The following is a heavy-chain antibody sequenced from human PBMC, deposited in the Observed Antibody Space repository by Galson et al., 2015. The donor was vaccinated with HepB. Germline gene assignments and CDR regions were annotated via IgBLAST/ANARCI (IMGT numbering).Heavy chain of an antibody. CDR3: ARLGITGTTYFTHD. CDR2: INHSGST. J-gene: IGHJ4*02. V-gene: IGHV4-34*01. D-gene: IGHD1-7*01. CDR1: GGSFSGYY. Sequence: SETLSLTCAVYGGSFSGYYWSWIRQPPGKGLEWIGEINHSGSTNYNPSLKSRVTISVDTSRNQFSLKLSSVTAADTAVYYCARLGITGTTYFTHDWGQGTLVTVSS.